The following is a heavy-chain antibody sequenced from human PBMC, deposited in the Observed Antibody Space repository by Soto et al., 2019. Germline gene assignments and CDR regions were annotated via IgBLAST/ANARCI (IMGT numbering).Heavy chain of an antibody. V-gene: IGHV3-21*01. CDR1: GFTFSSYS. D-gene: IGHD6-13*01. J-gene: IGHJ6*02. CDR2: ISSSSSYI. Sequence: EVQLVESGGGLVKPGGSLRLSCAASGFTFSSYSMNWVRQAPGKGLEWVSSISSSSSYIYYADSVKGRFTISRDNAKNSLYLQMNSRRGEDTAVYYCARGRGAAGTDSVQYYGMDVWGQGTTVTVSS. CDR3: ARGRGAAGTDSVQYYGMDV.